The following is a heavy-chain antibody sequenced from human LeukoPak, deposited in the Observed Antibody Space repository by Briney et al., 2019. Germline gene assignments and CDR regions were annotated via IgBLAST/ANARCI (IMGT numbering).Heavy chain of an antibody. CDR1: GGSISSRSYY. CDR3: ARSLRASYNWFDP. J-gene: IGHJ5*02. D-gene: IGHD2-2*01. V-gene: IGHV4-39*01. Sequence: PSETLSLTCTVSGGSISSRSYYWGWIRQPPGKGLEWIGSIYYSGSAYYNPSLKSRVTISVDTSKNQFSLKLSSVTAADTAVYYCARSLRASYNWFDPWGQGTLVTVSS. CDR2: IYYSGSA.